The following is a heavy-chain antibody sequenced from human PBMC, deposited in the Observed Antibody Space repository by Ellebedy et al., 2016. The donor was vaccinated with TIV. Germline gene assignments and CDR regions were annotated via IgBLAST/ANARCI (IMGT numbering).Heavy chain of an antibody. CDR3: ARDGRYYYDSNWFDP. CDR2: IIPIFGTA. Sequence: SVKVSXXASGGTFSSYAISWVRQAPGQGLEWMGGIIPIFGTANYAQKFQGRVTMTRDTSTSTVYMELSSLRSEDTAVYYCARDGRYYYDSNWFDPWGQGTLVTVSS. V-gene: IGHV1-69*05. J-gene: IGHJ5*02. CDR1: GGTFSSYA. D-gene: IGHD3-22*01.